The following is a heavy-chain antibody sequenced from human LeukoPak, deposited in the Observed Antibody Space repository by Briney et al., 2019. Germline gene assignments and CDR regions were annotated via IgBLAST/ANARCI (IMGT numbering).Heavy chain of an antibody. CDR3: AELGITMIGGV. CDR1: GFTFSSYW. J-gene: IGHJ6*04. D-gene: IGHD3-10*02. CDR2: ISGNGDRT. V-gene: IGHV3-23*01. Sequence: PGGSLRLSCAASGFTFSSYWMSWVRQAPGKGLEWVSSISGNGDRTYYPDSVKGRFTISRDNSKNSLYLQMNSLRAEDTAVYYCAELGITMIGGVWGKGTTVTISS.